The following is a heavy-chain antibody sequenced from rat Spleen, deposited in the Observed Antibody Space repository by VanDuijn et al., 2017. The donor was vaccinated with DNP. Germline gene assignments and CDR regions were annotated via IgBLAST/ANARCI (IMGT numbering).Heavy chain of an antibody. D-gene: IGHD1-9*01. Sequence: EVQLVESGGGLVQPGRSLKLSCAASGFTFSAYYMAWVRQAPTKGLAWVASITTGGGNTYYGDSVQGRFTISRDNAKDTHYLQMDGLRSEDTATYYCASHTYYGYDYFVYWGQGVMVTVSS. CDR2: ITTGGGNT. CDR1: GFTFSAYY. V-gene: IGHV5S13*01. CDR3: ASHTYYGYDYFVY. J-gene: IGHJ2*01.